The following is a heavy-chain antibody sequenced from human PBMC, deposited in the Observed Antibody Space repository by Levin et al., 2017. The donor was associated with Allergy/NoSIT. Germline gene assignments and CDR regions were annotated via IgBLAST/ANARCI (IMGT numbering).Heavy chain of an antibody. CDR1: GGSISSGDHY. D-gene: IGHD3-9*01. CDR3: ARVVDYVILTGYYSPYYFDY. V-gene: IGHV4-30-4*01. Sequence: PSETLSLTCTVSGGSISSGDHYWTWIRQPPGKGLEWIGYIYFSGTTYYNPSLKGRVSISIDTTRNQFSLRLNSVTAADTAVYYCARVVDYVILTGYYSPYYFDYWGQGTLVTVSS. J-gene: IGHJ4*02. CDR2: IYFSGTT.